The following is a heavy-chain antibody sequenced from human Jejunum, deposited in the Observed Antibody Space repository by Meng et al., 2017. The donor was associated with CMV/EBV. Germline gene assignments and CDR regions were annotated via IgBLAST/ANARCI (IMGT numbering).Heavy chain of an antibody. D-gene: IGHD2-2*01. CDR2: INSDGSST. CDR1: FSSSW. V-gene: IGHV3-74*01. CDR3: ARVSSTSLLTYYYYGMDV. J-gene: IGHJ6*02. Sequence: FSSSWMHWVRQAPGKRLVWVSRINSDGSSTSYADSVKGRFTISRDNAKNTLYLQMNSLRAEDTAVYYCARVSSTSLLTYYYYGMDVWGQGTTVTVSS.